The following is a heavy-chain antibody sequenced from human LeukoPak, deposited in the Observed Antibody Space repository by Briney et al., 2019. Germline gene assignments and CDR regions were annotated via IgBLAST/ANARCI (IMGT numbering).Heavy chain of an antibody. Sequence: SETLSLTCAVYGGSFSGYYWSWIRQPPGKGLEWIGEINHSGSTNYNPSLKSRVTISVDTSKNQFSLKLSSVTAADTAVYYCARRQYYYDSSGYYYTHYYYYYMDVWGKGTTVTISS. V-gene: IGHV4-34*01. D-gene: IGHD3-22*01. CDR2: INHSGST. J-gene: IGHJ6*03. CDR1: GGSFSGYY. CDR3: ARRQYYYDSSGYYYTHYYYYYMDV.